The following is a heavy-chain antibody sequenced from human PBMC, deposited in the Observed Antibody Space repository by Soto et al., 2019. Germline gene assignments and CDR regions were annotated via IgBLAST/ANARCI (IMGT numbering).Heavy chain of an antibody. V-gene: IGHV3-53*01. D-gene: IGHD3-10*01. J-gene: IGHJ6*02. CDR2: IYTGGNT. CDR3: ARDYYYGSGNYYRADYYHYGMDV. Sequence: GGSLRLSFAASGFNVTSYYMSWVRQAPGKGLEWVSLIYTGGNTNYADSVKGRFTISRDNSKNTLYLQMNSLRAEDTAVYYCARDYYYGSGNYYRADYYHYGMDVWGQGTTVTVSS. CDR1: GFNVTSYY.